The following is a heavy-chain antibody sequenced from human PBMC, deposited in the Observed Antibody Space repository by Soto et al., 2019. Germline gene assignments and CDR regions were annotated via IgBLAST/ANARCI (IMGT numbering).Heavy chain of an antibody. CDR2: IYWDDDK. J-gene: IGHJ5*02. D-gene: IGHD4-17*01. V-gene: IGHV2-5*02. Sequence: QITLKESGPTLVKPTQTLTLTCTFSVFPLSTSGVGVGWIRRPPGKARGWLVLIYWDDDKRYSPSLKIRLTITKDTSKKQVVRTMTNMDPADTATYFCAHRATTVTWWFDPWGQGTLVTVSS. CDR3: AHRATTVTWWFDP. CDR1: VFPLSTSGVG.